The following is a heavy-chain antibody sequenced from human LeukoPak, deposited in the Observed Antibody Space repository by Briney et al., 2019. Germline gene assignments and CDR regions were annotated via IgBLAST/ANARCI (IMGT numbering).Heavy chain of an antibody. V-gene: IGHV4-61*02. D-gene: IGHD1-26*01. CDR2: IYTSGST. J-gene: IGHJ3*02. CDR3: ARVTHHPYGDCPTVGAKVCGDAFDI. CDR1: GGSISSGSYY. Sequence: SQTLSLTCTVSGGSISSGSYYWSWIRQPAGKGLEWIGRIYTSGSTNYNPSLKSRATISVDTSKNQFSLKLSSVTAADTAVYYCARVTHHPYGDCPTVGAKVCGDAFDIWGQGTMVTVSS.